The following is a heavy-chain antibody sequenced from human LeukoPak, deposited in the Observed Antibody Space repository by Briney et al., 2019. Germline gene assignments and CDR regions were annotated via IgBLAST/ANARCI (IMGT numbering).Heavy chain of an antibody. Sequence: GVSLRLSCAASGFTFSSYAMSWVRQAPGKELEWVSAIRGSGGSTYYADSGKGRFTISRDNSKNKLYLQMNSLRAEDTAVYYCAKDINYDIPFDYWGQGTLVTVSS. J-gene: IGHJ4*02. CDR1: GFTFSSYA. D-gene: IGHD3-22*01. CDR2: IRGSGGST. V-gene: IGHV3-23*01. CDR3: AKDINYDIPFDY.